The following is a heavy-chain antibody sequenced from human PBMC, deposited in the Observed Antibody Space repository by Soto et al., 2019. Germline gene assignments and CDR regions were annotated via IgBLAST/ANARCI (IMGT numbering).Heavy chain of an antibody. CDR2: INHSGST. D-gene: IGHD5-18*01. J-gene: IGHJ6*02. CDR1: GGSFSGYY. V-gene: IGHV4-34*01. CDR3: ARVPGIQLGYYYYYGMDV. Sequence: PSETLSLTCAVYGGSFSGYYWSWIRQPPGKGLEWIGEINHSGSTNYNPSLKSRVTISVDTSKNQFSLKLSSVTAADTAVYYCARVPGIQLGYYYYYGMDVWGQGATVTVSS.